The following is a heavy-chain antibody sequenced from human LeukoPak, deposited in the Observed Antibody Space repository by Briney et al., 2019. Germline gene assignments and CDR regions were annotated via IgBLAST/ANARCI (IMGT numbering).Heavy chain of an antibody. J-gene: IGHJ3*02. Sequence: SETLSLTCTVSGGSISSYYWSWIRQPPGEGLEWIGSIYYSGSTYYNPSLKSRVTISVDTSKNQFSLKLSSVTAADTAVYYCARHEETYIVVVPAAVSGAFDIWGQGTMVTVSS. CDR2: IYYSGST. CDR1: GGSISSYY. V-gene: IGHV4-39*01. D-gene: IGHD2-2*01. CDR3: ARHEETYIVVVPAAVSGAFDI.